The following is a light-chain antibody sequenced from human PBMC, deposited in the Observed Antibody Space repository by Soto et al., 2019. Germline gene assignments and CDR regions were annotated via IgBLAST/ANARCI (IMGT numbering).Light chain of an antibody. CDR1: QSISIW. V-gene: IGKV1-5*03. CDR3: QQYGSSLWT. Sequence: DIQMTQSPSTLSASVGDRVTITCRASQSISIWLAWYQQKPGKAPKILIYKASSLESGVPSRFGGSGSGTDFTLTISRLEPEDFAVYYCQQYGSSLWTFGQGTKVDIK. CDR2: KAS. J-gene: IGKJ1*01.